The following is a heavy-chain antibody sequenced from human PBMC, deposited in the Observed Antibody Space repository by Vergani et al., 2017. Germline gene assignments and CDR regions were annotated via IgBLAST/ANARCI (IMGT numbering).Heavy chain of an antibody. CDR1: GGSISSYY. CDR3: ASGIITGTTGGAFDI. Sequence: QVQLQESGPGLVKPSETLSLTCTVSGGSISSYYWSWIRQPPGKGLEWIGYIYYSGSTNYNPSLKSRVTISVDTSKNQFSLKLSSVTAADTAVYYCASGIITGTTGGAFDIWGQGTMVTVSS. V-gene: IGHV4-59*01. D-gene: IGHD1-20*01. J-gene: IGHJ3*02. CDR2: IYYSGST.